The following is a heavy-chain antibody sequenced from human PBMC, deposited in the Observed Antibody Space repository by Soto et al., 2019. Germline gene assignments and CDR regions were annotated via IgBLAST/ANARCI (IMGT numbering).Heavy chain of an antibody. J-gene: IGHJ4*02. CDR2: INHSGST. CDR3: ARDKITGLVDY. V-gene: IGHV4-34*01. CDR1: GGSFSGYY. Sequence: PSETLSLTCAVYGGSFSGYYWTWIRQPPGTGLEWIGEINHSGSTNYNPSLKSRVTISLDTSKNQFSLKLTSVTAADTAVYYFARDKITGLVDYCGQGTLVTVSS. D-gene: IGHD2-8*02.